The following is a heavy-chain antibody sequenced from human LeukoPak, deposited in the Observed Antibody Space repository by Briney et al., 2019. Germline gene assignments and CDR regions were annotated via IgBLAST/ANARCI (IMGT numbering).Heavy chain of an antibody. J-gene: IGHJ4*02. Sequence: PGGSLRLSCAASGFTFSSYSMNWVRQAPGKGLEWVSYISSSSSTIYYADSVKGRFTISRDNAKNSLYLQMNSLRAEDTAVYYCARSRLGYCSSTSCPYDYWGQGNLVTVSS. CDR1: GFTFSSYS. V-gene: IGHV3-48*01. D-gene: IGHD2-2*01. CDR2: ISSSSSTI. CDR3: ARSRLGYCSSTSCPYDY.